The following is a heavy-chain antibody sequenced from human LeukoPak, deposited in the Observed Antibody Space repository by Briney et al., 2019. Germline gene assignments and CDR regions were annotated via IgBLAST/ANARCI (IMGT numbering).Heavy chain of an antibody. CDR2: INSDGSST. Sequence: GGSLRLSCAASGFTFSSYWMHWVRQAQGKGLVWVSRINSDGSSTSYADSVKGRFTISRDNAKNTLYLQMNSLRAEDTAVYYCARERVVVTAIEDCYYGMDVWGQGTTVTVSS. CDR3: ARERVVVTAIEDCYYGMDV. CDR1: GFTFSSYW. D-gene: IGHD2-21*02. V-gene: IGHV3-74*01. J-gene: IGHJ6*02.